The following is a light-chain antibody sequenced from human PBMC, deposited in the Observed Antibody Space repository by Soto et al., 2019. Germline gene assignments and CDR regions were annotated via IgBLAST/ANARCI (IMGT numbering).Light chain of an antibody. CDR1: QSLLHSNGYNY. CDR2: LGS. Sequence: DIVMTQSPLSLPVTPGEPASISCRSSQSLLHSNGYNYLDWYLQKPGQSPQLLIYLGSNRASGVHDRFSGSGSGTAFTLKISRVEAEDVVVYCCMQALQAPPWTFGQGTKGEIK. J-gene: IGKJ1*01. V-gene: IGKV2-28*01. CDR3: MQALQAPPWT.